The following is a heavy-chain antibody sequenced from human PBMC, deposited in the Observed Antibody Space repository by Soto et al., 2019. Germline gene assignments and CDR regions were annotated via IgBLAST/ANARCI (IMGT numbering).Heavy chain of an antibody. D-gene: IGHD3-3*01. J-gene: IGHJ6*02. CDR2: ISYDGSNK. CDR3: AKSARETLRFLYYYYGMDV. V-gene: IGHV3-30*18. CDR1: GFTFSSYG. Sequence: QVQLVESGGGVVQPGRSLRLSCAASGFTFSSYGMHWVRQAPGKGLEWVAVISYDGSNKYYADSVKGRFTISRDNSKNTLYLQMNSLRAEDTDVYYCAKSARETLRFLYYYYGMDVWGQGTTVTVSS.